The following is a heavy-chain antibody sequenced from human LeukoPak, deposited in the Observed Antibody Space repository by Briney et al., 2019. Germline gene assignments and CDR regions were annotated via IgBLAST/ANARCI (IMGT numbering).Heavy chain of an antibody. CDR2: ISAYNGNT. CDR1: GYTFTSYG. Sequence: ASVKVSCKASGYTFTSYGISWVPQAPGQGLEWMGWISAYNGNTNYAQKLQGRVTMTTDTSTSTAYMELRSLRSDDTAVYYCARLRYGDYEGRNYFDYWGQGTLVTVSS. CDR3: ARLRYGDYEGRNYFDY. J-gene: IGHJ4*02. D-gene: IGHD4-17*01. V-gene: IGHV1-18*01.